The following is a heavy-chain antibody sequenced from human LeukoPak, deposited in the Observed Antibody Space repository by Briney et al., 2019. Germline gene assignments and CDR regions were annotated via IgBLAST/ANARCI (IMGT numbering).Heavy chain of an antibody. CDR2: ISYDGSNK. CDR3: AKTSTEEQDYGMDV. Sequence: SGGSLRLSCSASGFTFSSYGMHWVRQAPGKGLEWVAVISYDGSNKYYADSVKGRFTVSRDNSKNTLYLQMNSLRAEDTAVYYCAKTSTEEQDYGMDVWGQGTTVTVSS. J-gene: IGHJ6*02. D-gene: IGHD1-26*01. CDR1: GFTFSSYG. V-gene: IGHV3-30*18.